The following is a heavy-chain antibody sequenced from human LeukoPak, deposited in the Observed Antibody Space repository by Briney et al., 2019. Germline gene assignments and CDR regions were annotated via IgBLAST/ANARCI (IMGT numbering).Heavy chain of an antibody. V-gene: IGHV4-4*07. Sequence: SETLSLTCTVSGGSISSYYWSWIRQPAGKGLEWIGRIYTSGSTNYNPSLKSRVTMSVDTSKNQFSLKLSSVTAADTAVYYCARDDYDILTGHHPNWFDPWGQGTLVTVSS. CDR2: IYTSGST. J-gene: IGHJ5*02. CDR1: GGSISSYY. CDR3: ARDDYDILTGHHPNWFDP. D-gene: IGHD3-9*01.